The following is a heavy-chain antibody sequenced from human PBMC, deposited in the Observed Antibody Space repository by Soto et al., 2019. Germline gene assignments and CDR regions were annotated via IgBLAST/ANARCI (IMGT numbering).Heavy chain of an antibody. V-gene: IGHV1-69*13. J-gene: IGHJ6*03. CDR2: IIPIFGTA. CDR3: ARSCSGGSCYYYYYYMDV. CDR1: GGTFSSYA. D-gene: IGHD2-15*01. Sequence: ASVKVSCKASGGTFSSYAISWVRQAPGQGLEWMGGIIPIFGTANYAQKFQGRVTITADESTSTAYMELSSLRSEDTAVYYCARSCSGGSCYYYYYYMDVWGKGTTVTVSS.